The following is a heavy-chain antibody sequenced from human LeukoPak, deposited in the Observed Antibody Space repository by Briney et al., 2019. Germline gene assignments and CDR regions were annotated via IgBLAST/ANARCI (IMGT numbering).Heavy chain of an antibody. D-gene: IGHD2-2*01. CDR2: MSTSGSPI. CDR1: GFTVSSYE. Sequence: PGGSLRLSCAASGFTVSSYEMNWVRQAPGKGLEWVAYMSTSGSPIYYADSVKGRFTISRNNAKNSLYLQMNSLRAEDTAVYYCARKYCSSTSCLFDYWGQGTLVTVSS. CDR3: ARKYCSSTSCLFDY. V-gene: IGHV3-48*03. J-gene: IGHJ4*02.